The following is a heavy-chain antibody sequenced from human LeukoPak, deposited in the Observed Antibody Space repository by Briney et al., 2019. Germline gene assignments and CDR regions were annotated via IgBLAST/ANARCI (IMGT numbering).Heavy chain of an antibody. Sequence: SETLSLTCTVSGGSISSSSYYWGCIRQPPGKGLEWIVTIYYSSSTYYNPALNSRVTISVDTTNNQLSLKLSSVTAADTAVYYCARAQNCSSTSCYSGRHWFDPWGQGTLVTVSS. D-gene: IGHD2-2*01. CDR1: GGSISSSSYY. CDR3: ARAQNCSSTSCYSGRHWFDP. CDR2: IYYSSST. V-gene: IGHV4-39*07. J-gene: IGHJ5*02.